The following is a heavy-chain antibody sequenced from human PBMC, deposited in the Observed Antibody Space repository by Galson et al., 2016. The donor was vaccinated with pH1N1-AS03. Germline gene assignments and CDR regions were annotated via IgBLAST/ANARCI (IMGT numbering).Heavy chain of an antibody. CDR3: STPPYCGGDCWHYYYEAVDV. CDR2: IKSKNDGGTA. V-gene: IGHV3-15*01. D-gene: IGHD2-21*02. Sequence: SLRLSCAAFGFTLSNAWMSWVRQAPGKGLEWVGRIKSKNDGGTADYAAPVKGRFFISRDDSTNTLSLEMNGLKTEDAGVYYCSTPPYCGGDCWHYYYEAVDVWGQGTTVTVS. J-gene: IGHJ6*02. CDR1: GFTLSNAW.